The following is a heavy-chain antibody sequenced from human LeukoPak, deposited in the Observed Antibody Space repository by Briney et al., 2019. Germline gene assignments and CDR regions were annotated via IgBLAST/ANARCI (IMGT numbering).Heavy chain of an antibody. Sequence: SETLSLTCAVSGYSIRSGYYWGWIRQPAGKGLEWIGSIYHSGSTHYNPSLKSRVTISVDTSKKQFSLKLSSVTAADTAVYYCARNSSSWYFEYWGQGTLVTVSS. CDR1: GYSIRSGYY. V-gene: IGHV4-38-2*01. J-gene: IGHJ4*02. D-gene: IGHD6-13*01. CDR3: ARNSSSWYFEY. CDR2: IYHSGST.